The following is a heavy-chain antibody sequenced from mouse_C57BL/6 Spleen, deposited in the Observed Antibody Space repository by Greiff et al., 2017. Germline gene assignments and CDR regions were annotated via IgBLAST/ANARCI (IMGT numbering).Heavy chain of an antibody. J-gene: IGHJ2*01. V-gene: IGHV5-17*01. CDR2: ISRGSSTI. CDR1: GFTFSDYG. Sequence: ELKLMESGRGLVKPGGSLKLSCAASGFTFSDYGMHWVRRAPEKGLEWVAYISRGSSTISYADTVKGRFTFSRDEAKSTVFLQMNSLRSEDTAMYYCARWGSDFDYWGQGTTLTVSS. CDR3: ARWGSDFDY.